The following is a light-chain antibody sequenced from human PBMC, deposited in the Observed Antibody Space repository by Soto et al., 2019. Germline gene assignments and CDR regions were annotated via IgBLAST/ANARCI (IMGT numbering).Light chain of an antibody. CDR3: ASWDDSLDVVV. CDR2: RNT. CDR1: TSNIGSDT. J-gene: IGLJ2*01. Sequence: QSVLTQPPSASGTPGQRGTISCSGSTSNIGSDTVNWYQQLPGTAPKLLIYRNTQRPSGVPDRFSGSKSGASASLAISGLQSEDEADYYCASWDDSLDVVVFGGGTKLTVL. V-gene: IGLV1-44*01.